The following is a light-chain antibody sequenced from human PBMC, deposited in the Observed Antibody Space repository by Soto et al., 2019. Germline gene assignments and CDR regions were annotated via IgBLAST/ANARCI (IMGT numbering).Light chain of an antibody. CDR1: QSISSR. CDR3: QQYNSYSRT. J-gene: IGKJ1*01. Sequence: DIQMPQSPSTLSASVGDRVTITCRASQSISSRLAWYQQKPGKAPNLLIYKSSSLESGVPSRFSGSGSGTDFTLTISSLQPDDFATYYCQQYNSYSRTFGQGTKVEIK. V-gene: IGKV1-5*03. CDR2: KSS.